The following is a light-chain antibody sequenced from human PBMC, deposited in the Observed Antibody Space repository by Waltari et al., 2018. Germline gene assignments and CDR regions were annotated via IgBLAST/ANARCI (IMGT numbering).Light chain of an antibody. CDR2: DIN. CDR3: CSCVGRNIYWV. Sequence: QSALTQPRSVSGSPGQSVTISCTGTSSDVGANNFVSWYHHHPDKAPKLIMYDINKRPSGVPARVAGSKSGNTASLTISGLQAEDEADYYCCSCVGRNIYWVFGGGTKLTVL. V-gene: IGLV2-11*01. CDR1: SSDVGANNF. J-gene: IGLJ3*02.